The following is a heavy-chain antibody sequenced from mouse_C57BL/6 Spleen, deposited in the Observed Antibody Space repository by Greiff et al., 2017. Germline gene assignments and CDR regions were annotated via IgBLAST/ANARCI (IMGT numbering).Heavy chain of an antibody. CDR1: GYTFTSYW. Sequence: VQLQQPGAELVKPGASVKLSCKASGYTFTSYWMQWVKQRPGQGLEWIGEIDPSDSYTNYNQKFKGKATLTIDTSSSTAYMQLSSLTSEDSAVYYCARRYCSSYWYFDVWGTGTTVTVSS. D-gene: IGHD1-1*01. CDR3: ARRYCSSYWYFDV. V-gene: IGHV1-50*01. CDR2: IDPSDSYT. J-gene: IGHJ1*03.